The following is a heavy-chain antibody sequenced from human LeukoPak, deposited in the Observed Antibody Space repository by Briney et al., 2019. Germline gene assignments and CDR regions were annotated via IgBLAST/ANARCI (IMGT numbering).Heavy chain of an antibody. J-gene: IGHJ4*02. CDR2: MNPNSGNT. CDR3: ARADPGYCSSTSCYVLDG. CDR1: GYTFTSYD. Sequence: GASVKVSCKASGYTFTSYDINWVRQATGQGLEWMGWMNPNSGNTGCAQKFQGRVTMTRNTSISTAYMELSSLRSEDTAVYYCARADPGYCSSTSCYVLDGWGQGTLVTVSS. D-gene: IGHD2-2*01. V-gene: IGHV1-8*01.